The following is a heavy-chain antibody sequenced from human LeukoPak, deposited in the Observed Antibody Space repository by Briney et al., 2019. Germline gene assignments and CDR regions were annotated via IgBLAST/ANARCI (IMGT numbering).Heavy chain of an antibody. CDR2: ISSSGSTI. V-gene: IGHV3-11*01. D-gene: IGHD3-3*01. J-gene: IGHJ6*02. Sequence: GGSLRLSCAASGFTFSDYYMSWIRQAPGKGLEWVSYISSSGSTIYYADSVKGRFTISRDNAKNSLYLQMNSLRAEGTAVYYCARAQTLVLRFLEWLSTPHGMDVWGQGTTVTVSS. CDR3: ARAQTLVLRFLEWLSTPHGMDV. CDR1: GFTFSDYY.